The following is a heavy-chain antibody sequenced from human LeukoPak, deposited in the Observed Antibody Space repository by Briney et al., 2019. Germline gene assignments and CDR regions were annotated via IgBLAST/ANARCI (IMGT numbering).Heavy chain of an antibody. CDR1: GXTFSTYV. J-gene: IGHJ4*02. CDR2: IRGSDDST. D-gene: IGHD3-16*01. Sequence: PGGSLRLSWAASGXTFSTYVLTWVRQAPGKGLEWVSAIRGSDDSTYYADSVKGRFTISRDNSKNTLYLQMNSLRVEDMAVYYCVKGGWGDHWGQGTQVTVSS. CDR3: VKGGWGDH. V-gene: IGHV3-23*01.